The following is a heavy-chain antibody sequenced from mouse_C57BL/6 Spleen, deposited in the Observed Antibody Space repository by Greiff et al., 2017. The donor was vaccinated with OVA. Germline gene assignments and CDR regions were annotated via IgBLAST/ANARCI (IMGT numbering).Heavy chain of an antibody. CDR3: ARSAYYGSFMDY. Sequence: QVQLQQPGAELVKPGASVKLSCKASGYTFTSYWMHWVKQRPGQGLEWIGMIHPNRGSTNYNEKFKSKATLTVDKSSSTAYMQLSSLTSEDSAVYYCARSAYYGSFMDYWGQGTSVTVSS. CDR2: IHPNRGST. CDR1: GYTFTSYW. D-gene: IGHD1-1*01. V-gene: IGHV1-64*01. J-gene: IGHJ4*01.